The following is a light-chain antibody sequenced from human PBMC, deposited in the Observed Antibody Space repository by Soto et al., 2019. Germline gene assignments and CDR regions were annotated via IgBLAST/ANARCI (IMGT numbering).Light chain of an antibody. CDR2: GAS. CDR1: QNVNRN. J-gene: IGKJ1*01. Sequence: EVVMTQSPATLSVSPGERVTLSCRASQNVNRNLAWYQQKPGQAPRLLFFGASTRATGIPARFSGSGSGTEFTLTISRRQSEDFAVYYCQHYNNWPHWTFGQGTKVEIK. CDR3: QHYNNWPHWT. V-gene: IGKV3-15*01.